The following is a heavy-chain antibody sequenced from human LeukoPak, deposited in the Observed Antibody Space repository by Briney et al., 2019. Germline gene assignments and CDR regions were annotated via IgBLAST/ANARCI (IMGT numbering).Heavy chain of an antibody. CDR1: GFTFSSYA. J-gene: IGHJ4*02. CDR3: AREGTMVRGVIHC. V-gene: IGHV3-30*04. D-gene: IGHD3-10*01. CDR2: ISYDGSNK. Sequence: GGSLRLSCAASGFTFSSYAMHWVRQAPGKGLEWVAVISYDGSNKYYADSVKGRFTISRDNSKNTLYLQMNSLRAEDTAVYYCAREGTMVRGVIHCWGQGTLATVSS.